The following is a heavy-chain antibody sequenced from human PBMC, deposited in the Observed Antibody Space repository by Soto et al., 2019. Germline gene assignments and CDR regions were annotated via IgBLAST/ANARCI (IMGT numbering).Heavy chain of an antibody. Sequence: GASVKVSCKVSGYTLTELSMHWVRHAPGKGLEWMGGFDPEDGETIYAQKFQGRVTMTEDTSTDTAYMELSSLRSEDTAVYYCATLSLYSRGSYFDYWGQGTLVTVSS. CDR1: GYTLTELS. D-gene: IGHD1-26*01. CDR2: FDPEDGET. CDR3: ATLSLYSRGSYFDY. V-gene: IGHV1-24*01. J-gene: IGHJ4*02.